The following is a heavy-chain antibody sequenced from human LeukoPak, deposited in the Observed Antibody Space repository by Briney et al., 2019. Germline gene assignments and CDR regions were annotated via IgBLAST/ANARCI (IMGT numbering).Heavy chain of an antibody. D-gene: IGHD6-6*01. V-gene: IGHV3-23*01. CDR2: ISGSGGST. J-gene: IGHJ4*02. Sequence: GGSLRLSCAASGFTFSSYAMSWVRQAPGKGLEGVSAISGSGGSTYYADSVKGRFTISRDDSKNTLYLQMNSLRAEDTAVYYCAKDRQLVSEFDYWGQGTLVTVSS. CDR1: GFTFSSYA. CDR3: AKDRQLVSEFDY.